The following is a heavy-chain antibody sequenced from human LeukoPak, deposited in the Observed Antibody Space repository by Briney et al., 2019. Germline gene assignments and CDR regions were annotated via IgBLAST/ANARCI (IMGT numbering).Heavy chain of an antibody. J-gene: IGHJ4*02. CDR3: ASQRERGPPLRVEFDY. CDR2: INPDSGGT. V-gene: IGHV1-2*02. CDR1: GYPFTGFY. D-gene: IGHD3-22*01. Sequence: ASVKVSCKASGYPFTGFYMHWVRQAPGQGLEWMGWINPDSGGTNYAQNFQGRVTMTRDTSISTAYMELSRLRSDDTAVYYCASQRERGPPLRVEFDYWGQGTLVTVSS.